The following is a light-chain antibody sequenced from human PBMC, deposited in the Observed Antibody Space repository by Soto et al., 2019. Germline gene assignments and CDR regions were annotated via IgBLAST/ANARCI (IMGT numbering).Light chain of an antibody. CDR3: QQYNNWPET. Sequence: ETVVTQSPATLPVSPGERATLSCRASQSVGSNLAWFQQKSGQAPRLLIYGASTRATGVPAKFSGSGSGTEFTLTISSLQSEDFAVYYCQQYNNWPETFGQGTKVEV. CDR1: QSVGSN. J-gene: IGKJ1*01. V-gene: IGKV3-15*01. CDR2: GAS.